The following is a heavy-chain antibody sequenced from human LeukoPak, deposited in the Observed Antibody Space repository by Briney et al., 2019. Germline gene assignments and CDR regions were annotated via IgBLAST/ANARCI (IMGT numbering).Heavy chain of an antibody. D-gene: IGHD2-15*01. CDR1: GGSISSYY. CDR3: ARDTVVVAATKYYYYYYMDV. J-gene: IGHJ6*03. V-gene: IGHV4-59*01. CDR2: IYYSGST. Sequence: SETLSLTCTVSGGSISSYYWSWIRQPPGKGLEWIGYIYYSGSTNYNPSLKSRVTISVDTSKNQFSLKLSSVTAADTAVYYCARDTVVVAATKYYYYYYMDVWGKGTTVTVSS.